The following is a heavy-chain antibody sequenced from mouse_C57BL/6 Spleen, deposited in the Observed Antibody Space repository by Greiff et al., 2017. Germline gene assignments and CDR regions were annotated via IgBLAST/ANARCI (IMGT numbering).Heavy chain of an antibody. CDR2: IYPGDGDT. D-gene: IGHD1-1*01. CDR3: ARGCITTVGYVDY. V-gene: IGHV1-82*01. Sequence: VQLQESGPELVKPGASVKISCKASGYAFSSSWMNWVKQRPGTGLEWIGRIYPGDGDTNYNGQFKGKATLTADKSSSTAYMQLSSLTSEDSAVYLCARGCITTVGYVDYWGQGTTLTVSS. CDR1: GYAFSSSW. J-gene: IGHJ2*01.